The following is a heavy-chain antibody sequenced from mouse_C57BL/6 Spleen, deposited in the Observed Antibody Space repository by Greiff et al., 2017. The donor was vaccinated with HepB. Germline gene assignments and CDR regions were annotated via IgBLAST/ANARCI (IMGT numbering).Heavy chain of an antibody. CDR2: IHPNSGST. CDR1: GYTFTSYW. D-gene: IGHD2-4*01. CDR3: ARPLLIYYDYDNYAMDY. J-gene: IGHJ4*01. V-gene: IGHV1-64*01. Sequence: VQLQQPGAELVKPGASVKLSCKASGYTFTSYWMHWVKQRPGQGLEWIGMIHPNSGSTNYNEKFKSKATLTVDKSSSTAYMQLSSLTSEDSAVYYCARPLLIYYDYDNYAMDYWGQGTSVTVSS.